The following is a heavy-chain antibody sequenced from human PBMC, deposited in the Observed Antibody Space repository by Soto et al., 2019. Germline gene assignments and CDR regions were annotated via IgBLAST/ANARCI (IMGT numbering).Heavy chain of an antibody. D-gene: IGHD2-8*02. V-gene: IGHV3-23*01. J-gene: IGHJ4*02. CDR1: GFTASNYA. Sequence: VQLLESGGGLVQPGGSLRLSCGASGFTASNYAMTWVRQAPGKGLQWVSTISDSGRSAYYADSVKGRFAISRDNSKKTLVVQMNDLRAEDTAVYFCAKDARRTGLVGHWIDWGQGTLVTVSS. CDR3: AKDARRTGLVGHWID. CDR2: ISDSGRSA.